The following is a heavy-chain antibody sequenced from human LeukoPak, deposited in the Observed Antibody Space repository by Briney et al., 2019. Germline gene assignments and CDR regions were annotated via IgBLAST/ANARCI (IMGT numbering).Heavy chain of an antibody. Sequence: PGGSLRLSCAASGFTFSSYAISWVRQAPGKGLEWVSGISGSGGSTYYADSVKGRFTISRDNSKNTLFLQMSSLRAEDTAVYYCAKENGDYDYWGQGTLVTVSS. J-gene: IGHJ4*02. D-gene: IGHD4-17*01. CDR1: GFTFSSYA. CDR3: AKENGDYDY. CDR2: ISGSGGST. V-gene: IGHV3-23*01.